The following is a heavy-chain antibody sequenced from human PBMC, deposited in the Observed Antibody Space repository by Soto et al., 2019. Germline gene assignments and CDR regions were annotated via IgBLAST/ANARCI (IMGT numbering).Heavy chain of an antibody. CDR3: AKADYSYSWAPGDY. D-gene: IGHD6-13*01. V-gene: IGHV3-23*01. J-gene: IGHJ4*02. CDR1: RLTFSNYA. CDR2: ISGSGDTA. Sequence: EVQVLEAGGGLVQPGGSLRLSCVISRLTFSNYALNWVRQAPGKGLEWVSSISGSGDTAYYADSVKGRFTISRDNSKNTLYLPMNSLRVEDTALYYCAKADYSYSWAPGDYWGQGTLVTVSS.